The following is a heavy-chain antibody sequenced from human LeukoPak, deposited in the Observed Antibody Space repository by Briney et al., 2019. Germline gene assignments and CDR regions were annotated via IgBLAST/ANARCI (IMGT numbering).Heavy chain of an antibody. J-gene: IGHJ4*02. CDR3: ARDLAAAGSRLFDY. CDR1: GGSISSYY. D-gene: IGHD6-13*01. CDR2: IYYSGST. V-gene: IGHV4-59*01. Sequence: SETLSFTCTVSGGSISSYYWSWIWQPPGKGLEWIGYIYYSGSTNYNPSLKSRVTISVDTSKNQFSLKLSSVTAADTAVYYCARDLAAAGSRLFDYWGQGTLVTVSS.